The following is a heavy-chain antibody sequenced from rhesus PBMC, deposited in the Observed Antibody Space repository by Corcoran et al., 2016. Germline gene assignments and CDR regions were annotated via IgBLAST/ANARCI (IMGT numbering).Heavy chain of an antibody. CDR1: CGSISSSI. CDR2: IYGSDSSP. Sequence: QLQLQESGPGTAKPSETLSLTCAVSCGSISSSILSWFRQAPGKGPAWIGYIYGSDSSPNYNPSLNSRVTLSVDTSKNQLSLKLSSVTAADTAVYYCARGGGSTYYYEGFYFDYWGQGVLVTVSS. D-gene: IGHD3-16*01. J-gene: IGHJ4*01. CDR3: ARGGGSTYYYEGFYFDY. V-gene: IGHV4-169*01.